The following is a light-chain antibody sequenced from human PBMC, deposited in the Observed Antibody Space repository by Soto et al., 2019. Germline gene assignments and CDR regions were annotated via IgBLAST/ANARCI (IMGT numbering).Light chain of an antibody. CDR2: DAS. CDR3: QQHFDSPFT. CDR1: QGISTW. J-gene: IGKJ5*01. V-gene: IGKV1-9*01. Sequence: DIQMTQSPSFLSPSIGESVTITCRASQGISTWLAWYQVKPGKAPKLLIYDASTLESGVPSRFSGTVSGTEFSLTITSLQPDDFATYYCQQHFDSPFTFGQGTRLEIK.